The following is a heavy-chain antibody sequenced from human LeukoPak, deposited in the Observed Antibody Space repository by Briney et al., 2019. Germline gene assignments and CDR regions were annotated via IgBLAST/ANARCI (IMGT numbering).Heavy chain of an antibody. CDR2: IYYSGST. Sequence: PSETLSLTCTVSGGSISSSYYYWGWIRQPPGKGLEWIGSIYYSGSTSYNPSLKSRVTISVDTSKNQFSLKLSSVTAADTAVYYCARGFSSSWYFNWFDPWGQGTLVTVSS. D-gene: IGHD6-13*01. CDR3: ARGFSSSWYFNWFDP. J-gene: IGHJ5*02. V-gene: IGHV4-39*07. CDR1: GGSISSSYYY.